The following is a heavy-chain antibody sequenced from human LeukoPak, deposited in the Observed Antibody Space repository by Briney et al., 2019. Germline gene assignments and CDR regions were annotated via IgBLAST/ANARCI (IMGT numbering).Heavy chain of an antibody. Sequence: NASETLSLTCTVSGGSISSYSWSWIRQPPGKGLEWIGYIYHSGSTYYNPSLKSRVTISVDRSKNQFSLKLSSVTAADTAVYYCARVGDELLFDPWGQGTLVTVSS. CDR2: IYHSGST. CDR1: GGSISSYS. D-gene: IGHD1-26*01. CDR3: ARVGDELLFDP. J-gene: IGHJ5*02. V-gene: IGHV4-30-2*01.